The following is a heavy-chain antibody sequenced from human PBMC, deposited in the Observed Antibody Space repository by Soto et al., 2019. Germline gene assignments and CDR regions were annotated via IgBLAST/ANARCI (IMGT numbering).Heavy chain of an antibody. D-gene: IGHD3-9*01. CDR3: AKARYDILTGYRTLTYYYGMDV. CDR1: GFTFSSNG. CDR2: ISYDGSNK. V-gene: IGHV3-30*18. Sequence: QVQLVESGGSVVQPGRSLRLSCAASGFTFSSNGMHRVRQAPGKRLEWVAVISYDGSNKYYADSVKGRFTISRDNSKNTLYLQMMSLRAEDTAVYYCAKARYDILTGYRTLTYYYGMDVWGQGTTVTVSS. J-gene: IGHJ6*02.